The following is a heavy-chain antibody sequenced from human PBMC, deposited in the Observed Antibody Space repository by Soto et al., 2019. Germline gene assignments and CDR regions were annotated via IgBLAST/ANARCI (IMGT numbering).Heavy chain of an antibody. CDR1: GFTFKESA. CDR3: AKGRGSGWAGYFEN. CDR2: ISDTGAST. V-gene: IGHV3-23*01. J-gene: IGHJ4*02. D-gene: IGHD6-19*01. Sequence: EVRLLEAGGGLKQPGGSLRLSCAASGFTFKESAMHWVRQAPGKGLEWVASISDTGASTWYAESVRGRLSISRDNSKNALYLQMNSRRGEDTAVYYCAKGRGSGWAGYFENWGQGTLVTVSS.